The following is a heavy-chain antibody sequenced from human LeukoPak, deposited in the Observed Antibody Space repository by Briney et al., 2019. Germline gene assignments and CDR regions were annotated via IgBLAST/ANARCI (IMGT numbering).Heavy chain of an antibody. CDR3: AREILGGFNPGAY. CDR1: LDSTTSNF. V-gene: IGHV4-4*02. J-gene: IGHJ4*02. D-gene: IGHD1-14*01. Sequence: ASETLSLTCTVSLDSTTSNFWSWVAQPPGKGLEWIGEIHRSGSPNYNPSLQSRVTISIDRSRNQIALELSSVTAADTAVYYCAREILGGFNPGAYWGQGTLVTVSS. CDR2: IHRSGSP.